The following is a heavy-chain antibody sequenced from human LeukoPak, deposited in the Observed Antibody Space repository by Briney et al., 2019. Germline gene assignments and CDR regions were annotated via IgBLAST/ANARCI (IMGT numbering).Heavy chain of an antibody. V-gene: IGHV1-8*01. D-gene: IGHD1-14*01. CDR3: AREPITTPTAFDP. CDR2: MNPNSGNT. J-gene: IGHJ5*02. CDR1: GYTFTSHD. Sequence: ASVKVSCKASGYTFTSHDINWVRQATGQGLEWKGWMNPNSGNTGYAQKFQGRVTMTRDTSINTAYMELSSLTSEDTAIYYCAREPITTPTAFDPWGQGTLVTVSS.